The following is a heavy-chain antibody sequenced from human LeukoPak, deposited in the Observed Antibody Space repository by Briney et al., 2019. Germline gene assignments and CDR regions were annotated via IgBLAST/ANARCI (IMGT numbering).Heavy chain of an antibody. J-gene: IGHJ4*02. D-gene: IGHD3-3*01. CDR2: IRYDGSNK. CDR3: AKLSSNYDFWSGYYGGY. Sequence: HTGGSLRLSCAASGFTFSSYGMHWVRQAPGKGLEWVAFIRYDGSNKYYADSVKGRFTISRDNSKNTLYLQMNSLRAEDTAVYYCAKLSSNYDFWSGYYGGYWGQGTLVTVSS. V-gene: IGHV3-30*02. CDR1: GFTFSSYG.